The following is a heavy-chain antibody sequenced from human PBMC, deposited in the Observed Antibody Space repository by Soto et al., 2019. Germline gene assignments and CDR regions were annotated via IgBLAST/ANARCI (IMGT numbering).Heavy chain of an antibody. CDR1: GYSFTSYW. V-gene: IGHV5-51*01. CDR3: ARQRLVRAVPEFHYYYYGMDV. D-gene: IGHD6-19*01. CDR2: IYPGDSDT. Sequence: VESLKISCKGSGYSFTSYWIGWVRQMPGKGLEWMGIIYPGDSDTRYSPSFQGQVTISADKSISTAYLQWSSLKASDTAMYYCARQRLVRAVPEFHYYYYGMDVWGQGTTVTVSS. J-gene: IGHJ6*02.